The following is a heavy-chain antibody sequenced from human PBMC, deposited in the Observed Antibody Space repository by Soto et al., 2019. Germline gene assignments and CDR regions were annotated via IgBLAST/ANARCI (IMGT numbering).Heavy chain of an antibody. Sequence: GGCLTLYCGASGFTFSSYGMHWVRQAPGKGLEWVAVIWYDGSNKYYADSVKGRFTISRDNSKNTLYLQMNSLRAEDTAVYYCARDFGLAYVLPFGYWGQGTLVTVSS. CDR1: GFTFSSYG. V-gene: IGHV3-33*01. CDR3: ARDFGLAYVLPFGY. CDR2: IWYDGSNK. D-gene: IGHD1-26*01. J-gene: IGHJ4*02.